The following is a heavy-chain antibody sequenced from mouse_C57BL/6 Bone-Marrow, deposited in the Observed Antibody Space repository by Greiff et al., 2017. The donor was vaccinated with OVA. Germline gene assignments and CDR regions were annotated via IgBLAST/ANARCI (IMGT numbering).Heavy chain of an antibody. V-gene: IGHV10-1*01. CDR1: GFSFNTYA. D-gene: IGHD2-2*01. Sequence: DVKLVESGGGLVQPKGSLKLSCAASGFSFNTYAMNWVRQAPGKGLEWVARIRSKSNNYATYYADSVKDRFTISRDDSESMLYLQMNNLKTEDTAMYYCVGYQGYFDVWGTGTTVTVSS. CDR3: VGYQGYFDV. CDR2: IRSKSNNYAT. J-gene: IGHJ1*03.